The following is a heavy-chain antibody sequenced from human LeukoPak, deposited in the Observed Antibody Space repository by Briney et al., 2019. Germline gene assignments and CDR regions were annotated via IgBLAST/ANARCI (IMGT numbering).Heavy chain of an antibody. CDR2: ISGSGGNT. J-gene: IGHJ4*02. CDR3: ARGYASGTYYSDY. D-gene: IGHD3-10*01. CDR1: GFTFSDYD. V-gene: IGHV3-23*01. Sequence: PGGSLRLSCAASGFTFSDYDMSWVRQAPGKGLEWVSAISGSGGNTYYADSVRGRFTISRDKSKNTLFLQMNSLRAEDTAVYYCARGYASGTYYSDYWGQGTLVTVSS.